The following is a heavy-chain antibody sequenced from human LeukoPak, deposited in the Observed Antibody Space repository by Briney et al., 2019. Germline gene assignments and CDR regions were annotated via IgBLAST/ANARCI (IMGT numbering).Heavy chain of an antibody. J-gene: IGHJ3*02. CDR3: ARDWGRVPDAFDI. Sequence: GGSLRLSCAASGFTVSSNYMTWVRQAPGKGLEWVSVIYSGGSTYYADSVKGRFTISRDNSKNTLYLQMNSPRAEDTAVYYCARDWGRVPDAFDIWGQGTMVTVSS. CDR2: IYSGGST. D-gene: IGHD7-27*01. CDR1: GFTVSSNY. V-gene: IGHV3-53*01.